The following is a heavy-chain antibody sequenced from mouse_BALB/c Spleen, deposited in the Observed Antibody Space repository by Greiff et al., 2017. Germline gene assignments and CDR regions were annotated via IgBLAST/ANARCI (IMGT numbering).Heavy chain of an antibody. CDR1: GFNITDYY. J-gene: IGHJ3*01. Sequence: VQLQQSGAELVRPGALVKLSCKASGFNITDYYMHWVKQRPEQGLEWIGWIDPENGNTIYDPKFQGKASITADTSSKTAYLQLSSLTSEDTAVYYCASCYGYGFAYWGQGTLVTVSA. CDR2: IDPENGNT. D-gene: IGHD1-2*01. V-gene: IGHV14-1*02. CDR3: ASCYGYGFAY.